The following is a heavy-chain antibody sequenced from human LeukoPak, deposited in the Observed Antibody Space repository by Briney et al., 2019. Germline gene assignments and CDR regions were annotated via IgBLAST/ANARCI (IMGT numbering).Heavy chain of an antibody. Sequence: SETLSLTCTVSGGSISSNNYYWGWIRQPPGKGLEWIGSIYYTGSTYYNQSLKSRVTISVDTSKNQFSLKLRSVTAADTAMYYCARGGTGEFDYWGLGTLVTVSS. CDR1: GGSISSNNYY. V-gene: IGHV4-39*07. CDR2: IYYTGST. CDR3: ARGGTGEFDY. D-gene: IGHD7-27*01. J-gene: IGHJ4*02.